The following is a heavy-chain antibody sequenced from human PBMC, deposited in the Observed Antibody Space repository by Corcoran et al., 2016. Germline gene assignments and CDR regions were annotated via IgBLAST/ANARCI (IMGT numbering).Heavy chain of an antibody. CDR3: TRKARGCSGGSCYFPY. J-gene: IGHJ4*02. CDR2: IRSTAYGGTT. D-gene: IGHD2-15*01. Sequence: EVQLVESGGGLVQPGRSLRLSCTASGFTFGDYAMSWFRQAPGKGLEWVGFIRSTAYGGTTEYAASVKGRFTISRDDSKSIAYLQMTSLKSEDTAVYYGTRKARGCSGGSCYFPYWGQGTLVTASS. CDR1: GFTFGDYA. V-gene: IGHV3-49*03.